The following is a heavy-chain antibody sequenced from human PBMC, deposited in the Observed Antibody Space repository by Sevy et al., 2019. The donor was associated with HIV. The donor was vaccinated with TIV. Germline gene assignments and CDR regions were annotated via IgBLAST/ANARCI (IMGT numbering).Heavy chain of an antibody. D-gene: IGHD4-17*01. CDR2: IKADGSEE. CDR3: ARDSHAYGDLDFYNYGMDV. Sequence: GGSLRLSCAASEFSFSSYWMSWVRQAPGKGLEWVANIKADGSEEKFVDSVKGRFTISRDNAKNALHLQMNSLRVDDTAVYYCARDSHAYGDLDFYNYGMDVWGQGTTVTVSS. V-gene: IGHV3-7*01. CDR1: EFSFSSYW. J-gene: IGHJ6*02.